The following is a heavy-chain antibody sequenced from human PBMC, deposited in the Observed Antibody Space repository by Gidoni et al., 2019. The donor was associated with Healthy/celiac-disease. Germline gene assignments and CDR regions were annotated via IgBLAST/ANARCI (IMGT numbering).Heavy chain of an antibody. CDR2: IYYSGST. D-gene: IGHD5-12*01. CDR3: ARDNDSGYEYYFDY. J-gene: IGHJ4*02. CDR1: GGSISSYY. V-gene: IGHV4-59*01. Sequence: QVQLQESGPGLVQPSETVSLTCTVSGGSISSYYWSWIRQPPGKGLEWIGSIYYSGSTNYNPSLKSRVTISVDTSKNQFSLKLSSVTAADTAVYYCARDNDSGYEYYFDYWGQGTLVTVSS.